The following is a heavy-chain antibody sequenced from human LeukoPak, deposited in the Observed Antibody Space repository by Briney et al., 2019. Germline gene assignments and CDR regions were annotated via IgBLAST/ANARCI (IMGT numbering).Heavy chain of an antibody. Sequence: SETLSLTCAASGYSISSGYYWGWIRQPPGKGLEWIGSIYHSGSTYYNPSLKSRVTISVDTSKNQFSLKLSSVTAADTAVYYCASFVIVPAATGGWFDPWGQGTLVTVSS. CDR2: IYHSGST. CDR1: GYSISSGYY. CDR3: ASFVIVPAATGGWFDP. D-gene: IGHD2-2*01. V-gene: IGHV4-38-2*01. J-gene: IGHJ5*02.